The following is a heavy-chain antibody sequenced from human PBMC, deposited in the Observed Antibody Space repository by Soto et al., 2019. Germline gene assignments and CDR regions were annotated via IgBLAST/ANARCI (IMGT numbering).Heavy chain of an antibody. CDR1: GFTFGDYA. V-gene: IGHV3-9*01. CDR3: ASSYGSGYRAFDY. Sequence: EVQLMESGGGLVQPGMSLRLACVGSGFTFGDYALHWVRQAPGKGLEWVAGITWNSDNQGYADSVKGRFTISRDNAKNSVYLQMNSLRPEDTARYYCASSYGSGYRAFDYWGQGALVTVSS. J-gene: IGHJ4*02. CDR2: ITWNSDNQ. D-gene: IGHD3-10*01.